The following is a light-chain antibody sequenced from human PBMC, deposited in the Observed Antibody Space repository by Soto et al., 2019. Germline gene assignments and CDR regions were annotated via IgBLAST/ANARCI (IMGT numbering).Light chain of an antibody. V-gene: IGLV2-8*01. CDR1: SSDVGGYNY. Sequence: QSVLTQPPSASGSPGQSVTISCTGTSSDVGGYNYVSWYQQHPGKAPKLMIYEVSKRPSGVPDRFSGSKSDNTASLTVSGLQAEDEAYYYCSSYAGGNNLVFGGGTKVTVL. CDR2: EVS. J-gene: IGLJ2*01. CDR3: SSYAGGNNLV.